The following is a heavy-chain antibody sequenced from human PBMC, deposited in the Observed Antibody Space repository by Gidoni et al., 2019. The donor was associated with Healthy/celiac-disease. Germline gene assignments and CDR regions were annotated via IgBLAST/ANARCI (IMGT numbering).Heavy chain of an antibody. CDR3: AKGYSSGWEYYFDY. Sequence: EVQLLASGGVVLQPGGSLRLSCAASGFTFDDYTMHWVRQAPGKGLEWVSLMSWDGGSTYYEDSVKGRFNISRDNSKNSLYLQMNSLRTEDTALYYCAKGYSSGWEYYFDYWGQGTLVTVSS. CDR2: MSWDGGST. D-gene: IGHD6-19*01. CDR1: GFTFDDYT. J-gene: IGHJ4*02. V-gene: IGHV3-43*01.